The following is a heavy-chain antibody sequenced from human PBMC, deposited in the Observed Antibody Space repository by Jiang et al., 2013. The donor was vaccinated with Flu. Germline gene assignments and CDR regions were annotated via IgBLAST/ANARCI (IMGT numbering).Heavy chain of an antibody. J-gene: IGHJ4*02. Sequence: GAEVKKPGSSVKVSCKASGGTFGSSSISWVRQAPGQGLEWMGGAIPILGREFYAQQFQGRLAITADGSTGTVYLELNSLRSEDTAVYFCAGISTGGYDSKFDSWGQGTLVTVSS. V-gene: IGHV1-69*01. D-gene: IGHD5-12*01. CDR2: AIPILGRE. CDR3: AGISTGGYDSKFDS. CDR1: GGTFGSSS.